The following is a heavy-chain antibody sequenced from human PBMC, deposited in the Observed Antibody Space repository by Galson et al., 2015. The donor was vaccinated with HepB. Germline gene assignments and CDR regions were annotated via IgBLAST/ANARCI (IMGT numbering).Heavy chain of an antibody. J-gene: IGHJ4*02. CDR3: ARAAGDSSTYANDF. V-gene: IGHV4-39*07. CDR2: VYYTGNT. CDR1: GASVSGSLYY. D-gene: IGHD5-18*01. Sequence: TLSLTCTVSGASVSGSLYYWVWIRQPPEKGLEWIGSVYYTGNTYYTSSLKSRVTISLDMSKNQFSLKVNSVTAADTAVYYCARAAGDSSTYANDFWGQGTRVTVSS.